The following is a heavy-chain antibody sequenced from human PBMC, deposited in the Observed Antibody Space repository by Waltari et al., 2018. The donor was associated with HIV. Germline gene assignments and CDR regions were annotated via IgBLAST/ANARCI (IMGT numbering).Heavy chain of an antibody. D-gene: IGHD3-16*01. V-gene: IGHV3-23*01. CDR2: ISGSGDIA. J-gene: IGHJ4*02. CDR3: AKDLGDYVWGMFTGAHFDS. CDR1: GFPFDTYA. Sequence: EVQLLESGGHLIQPGGSLRLSCAACGFPFDTYAINWVRQAPGKRLEWVAAISGSGDIAYSADSVKGRFSISRDNSKNTLFLQMTSLRAEDTAVYYCAKDLGDYVWGMFTGAHFDSWGQGTLVTVSS.